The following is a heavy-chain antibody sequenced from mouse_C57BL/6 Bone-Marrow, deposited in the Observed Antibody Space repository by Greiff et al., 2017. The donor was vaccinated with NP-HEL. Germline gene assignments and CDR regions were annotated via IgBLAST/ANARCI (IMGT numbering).Heavy chain of an antibody. J-gene: IGHJ4*01. CDR2: IHPNSGST. CDR3: ARFAGTNFYYAMDY. V-gene: IGHV1-64*01. D-gene: IGHD1-1*01. Sequence: QVQLQQPGAELVKPGASVKLSCKASGYTFTSYWMHWVKQRPGQGLEWIGMIHPNSGSTNYNEKFKSKATLTVDKSSSTAYMQLSSLTSEDASVYYCARFAGTNFYYAMDYWGQGTSVTVSS. CDR1: GYTFTSYW.